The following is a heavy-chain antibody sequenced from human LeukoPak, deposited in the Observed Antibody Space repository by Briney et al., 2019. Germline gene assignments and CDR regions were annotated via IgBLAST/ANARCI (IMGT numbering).Heavy chain of an antibody. J-gene: IGHJ4*02. CDR2: IYYSGST. CDR3: ARLDGDYCFDY. CDR1: GGSISSYY. Sequence: SETLSLTCTVSGGSISSYYWSWIRQPPGKGLEWIGYIYYSGSTNYNPSLKSRVTISVDTSKNQFSLKLSSVTAADTAVYYCARLDGDYCFDYWGQGTLVTVSS. V-gene: IGHV4-59*08. D-gene: IGHD4-17*01.